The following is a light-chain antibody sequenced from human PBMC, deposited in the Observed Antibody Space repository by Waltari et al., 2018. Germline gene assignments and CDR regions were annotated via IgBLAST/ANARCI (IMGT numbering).Light chain of an antibody. CDR1: QSISHW. V-gene: IGKV1-5*03. Sequence: DIQMTQSPSSLSASVGDTVTLNCRANQSISHWLAWYQLKPGKAPRPLMYKTSNLESGVPSRFAASGSGTDFTLTIYSLQSEDFATYYCQQCHSVPFNFGRGTKVEIK. CDR2: KTS. J-gene: IGKJ2*01. CDR3: QQCHSVPFN.